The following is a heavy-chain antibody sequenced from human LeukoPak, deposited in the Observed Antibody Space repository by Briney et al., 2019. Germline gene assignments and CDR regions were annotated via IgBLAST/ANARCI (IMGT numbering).Heavy chain of an antibody. D-gene: IGHD2-2*01. V-gene: IGHV1-18*01. CDR2: ISAYNGNT. J-gene: IGHJ6*03. CDR3: ARWVPYCSSTSCPRGYYYYMDV. Sequence: GASVKVSCKASGYTFTSYGISWVRQAPGQGLEWMGWISAYNGNTNYAQKLQGRVTMTTDTSTSTAYMELRSLRSDDTAVYYCARWVPYCSSTSCPRGYYYYMDVWGKGTTVTVSS. CDR1: GYTFTSYG.